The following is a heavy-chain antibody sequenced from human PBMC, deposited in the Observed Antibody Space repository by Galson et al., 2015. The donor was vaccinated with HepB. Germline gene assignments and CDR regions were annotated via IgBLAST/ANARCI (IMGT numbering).Heavy chain of an antibody. CDR3: ARDRGRTISYYYGMDV. CDR2: IYYSGST. J-gene: IGHJ6*02. D-gene: IGHD1-14*01. CDR1: GGSVSSGSYH. Sequence: SETLSLTCTVSGGSVSSGSYHWSWIRQPPGKELEWIGYIYYSGSTDYNPSLKSRVTLSTDTSKNQFSLSLSSVTAADTAVYYCARDRGRTISYYYGMDVWGQGTTVTVSS. V-gene: IGHV4-61*01.